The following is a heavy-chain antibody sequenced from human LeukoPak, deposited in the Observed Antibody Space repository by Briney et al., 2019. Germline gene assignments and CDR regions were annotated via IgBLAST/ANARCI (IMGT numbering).Heavy chain of an antibody. Sequence: SETLSLTCAVSGYSINSGYYWGWIRQPPGKGLEWMGILYYRRSTYYTPSLKGRVTISGDTSKNPFSLQLNSVTAADTAVYYCARRGNGGPGSNYNYNMDVWGKGETVTVSS. CDR1: GYSINSGYY. CDR2: LYYRRST. V-gene: IGHV4-38-2*01. CDR3: ARRGNGGPGSNYNYNMDV. J-gene: IGHJ6*03. D-gene: IGHD1-1*01.